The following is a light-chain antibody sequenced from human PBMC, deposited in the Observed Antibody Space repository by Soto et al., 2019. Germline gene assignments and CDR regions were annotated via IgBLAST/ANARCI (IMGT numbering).Light chain of an antibody. CDR3: SSYTSSSTLMV. Sequence: QSVLTQPASVSGSPGQSITISCTGTSCDVGGYNYVSWYQQHPGKAPKLMIYDVSNRPSGVSNRFSGSKSGNTASLTISGLQAEDEADYYCSSYTSSSTLMVFGGGTQLTVL. V-gene: IGLV2-14*01. CDR1: SCDVGGYNY. CDR2: DVS. J-gene: IGLJ2*01.